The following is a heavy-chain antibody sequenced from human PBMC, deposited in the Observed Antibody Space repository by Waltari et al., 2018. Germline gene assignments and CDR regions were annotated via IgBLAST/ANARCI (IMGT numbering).Heavy chain of an antibody. J-gene: IGHJ4*02. CDR3: ARARTEYSSGWDAFDN. CDR1: GYTFGAYY. V-gene: IGHV1-2*02. D-gene: IGHD6-25*01. CDR2: IDPINGVT. Sequence: QVQMVQSGAEVVKPGASVKVSCETSGYTFGAYYIHWLRQAPGQGPGWLGWIDPINGVTKYAQKFQGRVTMTKDTATSSAHAELRSLRSDDTAVYYCARARTEYSSGWDAFDNWGQGTLVTVSS.